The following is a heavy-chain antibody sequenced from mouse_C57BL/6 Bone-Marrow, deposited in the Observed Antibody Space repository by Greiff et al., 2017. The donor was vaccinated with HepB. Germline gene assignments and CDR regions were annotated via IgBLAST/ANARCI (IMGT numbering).Heavy chain of an antibody. CDR2: IYPRSGNT. J-gene: IGHJ3*01. CDR1: GYTFTSYG. CDR3: ARERDYYYGSGFAY. Sequence: QVQLQQSGAELARPGASVKLSCKASGYTFTSYGISWVKQRTGQGLEWIGEIYPRSGNTYYNEKFKGKATLTADKSSSTAYMELRSLTSEDSAVYFCARERDYYYGSGFAYWGQGTLVTVSA. V-gene: IGHV1-81*01. D-gene: IGHD1-1*01.